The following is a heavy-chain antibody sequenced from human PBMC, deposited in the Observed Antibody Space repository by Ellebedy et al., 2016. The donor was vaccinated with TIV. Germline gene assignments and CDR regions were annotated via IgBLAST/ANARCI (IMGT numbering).Heavy chain of an antibody. Sequence: GESLKISCAASGFTFSSYNMIWVRQAPGKGLEWISYISSSTLTTEYADSVKGRFTISRDFSKRTVYLQMNSLRVEDTAVYFCSTRGHSIGWFADWGQGTLVTVSS. D-gene: IGHD3-22*01. CDR2: ISSSTLTT. V-gene: IGHV3-48*01. CDR1: GFTFSSYN. J-gene: IGHJ5*02. CDR3: STRGHSIGWFAD.